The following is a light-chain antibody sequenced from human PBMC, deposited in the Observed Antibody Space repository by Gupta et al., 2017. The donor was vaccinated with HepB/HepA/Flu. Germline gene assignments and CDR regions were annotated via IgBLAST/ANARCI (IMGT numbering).Light chain of an antibody. CDR1: DIGTKN. CDR3: QVWDRLSDHVV. Sequence: SYVLPQSPSVSVATGKTARITCGGNDIGTKNVTWYQQRPGQAPVLVIYDDRDRPSGIPERISGSNSGNTATLTISRVEAGDEANYYCQVWDRLSDHVVFGGGTKLTVL. J-gene: IGLJ2*01. CDR2: DDR. V-gene: IGLV3-21*03.